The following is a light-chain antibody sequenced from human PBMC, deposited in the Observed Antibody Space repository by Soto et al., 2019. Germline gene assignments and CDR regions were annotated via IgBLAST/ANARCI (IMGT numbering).Light chain of an antibody. CDR1: QRVSSN. J-gene: IGKJ4*01. CDR3: QHYNNWTPLT. V-gene: IGKV3-15*01. Sequence: EIVMTQSPATLSLSPGERATLSCRASQRVSSNLAWYQKKPGHAHRLLIYGASTRATGTPARFRGSGAGTEFTLTLSSRQSEAFAFSYCQHYNNWTPLTFGGGTKVEIK. CDR2: GAS.